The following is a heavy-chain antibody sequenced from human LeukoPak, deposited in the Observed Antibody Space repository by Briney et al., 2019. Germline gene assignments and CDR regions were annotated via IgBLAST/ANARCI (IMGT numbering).Heavy chain of an antibody. J-gene: IGHJ4*02. CDR2: INPNSGGT. Sequence: ASVKVSCKASGYTFTDYSIHWVRQAPGQGPEWMGWINPNSGGTNYAQKFQGRVTMTRDTSISTAYMELSRLRSDDTAVYYCARSLTVDYFDYWGQGTLVTVSS. CDR1: GYTFTDYS. CDR3: ARSLTVDYFDY. V-gene: IGHV1-2*02.